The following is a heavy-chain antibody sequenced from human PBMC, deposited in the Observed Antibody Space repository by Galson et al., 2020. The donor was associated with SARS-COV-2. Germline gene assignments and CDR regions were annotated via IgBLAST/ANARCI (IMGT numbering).Heavy chain of an antibody. J-gene: IGHJ4*02. V-gene: IGHV1-18*04. CDR2: ISAYNGNT. Sequence: ASVKVSCKASGYSFTSYGISRVRQAPGQGLEWMGWISAYNGNTNYAQKLQGRVTITTDTSTSTAYMELRSLRSDDTAVYYCARDSQWELLDYWGQGTLVTVSS. CDR3: ARDSQWELLDY. CDR1: GYSFTSYG. D-gene: IGHD1-26*01.